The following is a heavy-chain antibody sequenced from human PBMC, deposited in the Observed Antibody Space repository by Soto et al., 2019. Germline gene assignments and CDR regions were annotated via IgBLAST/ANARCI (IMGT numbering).Heavy chain of an antibody. J-gene: IGHJ4*02. CDR2: INAGNGNT. V-gene: IGHV1-3*01. CDR1: GYTFTGYA. D-gene: IGHD6-19*01. CDR3: ARAVAVPADFDY. Sequence: ASVKVSCKASGYTFTGYAMHWVRQAPGQRLEWMGWINAGNGNTKYSQKFQGRDTITRNTSESTAYMELSSLRFYYTAVYYCARAVAVPADFDYWGQGTLVTVSS.